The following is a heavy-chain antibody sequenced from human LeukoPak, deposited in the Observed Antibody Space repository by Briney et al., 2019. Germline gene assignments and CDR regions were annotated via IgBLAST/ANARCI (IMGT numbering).Heavy chain of an antibody. CDR1: GFTFSDHY. V-gene: IGHV3-72*01. CDR2: SRNKAISYTI. D-gene: IGHD1-26*01. J-gene: IGHJ4*02. Sequence: GGSLRLSCAASGFTFSDHYMDWVRQAPRKGLEWVGRSRNKAISYTIEYAASVKGRFTISRDDSKNSLYLQMNSLKTVDTAVYYCTTTAYSGSYSLDYWGQGTLVTVSS. CDR3: TTTAYSGSYSLDY.